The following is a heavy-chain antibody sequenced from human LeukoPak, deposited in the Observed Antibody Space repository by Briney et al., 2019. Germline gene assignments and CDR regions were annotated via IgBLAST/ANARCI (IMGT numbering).Heavy chain of an antibody. CDR2: INPSGGRT. V-gene: IGHV1-46*01. CDR3: ARVMRGVGTTVIEFNY. CDR1: GYTLTSYH. D-gene: IGHD1-26*01. Sequence: ASVKVSCKASGYTLTSYHIHWMRQAPGQGLESMGLINPSGGRTKLAQKFQGRLTMTRDTSTNTIYMELSSLTSEDTAVYYCARVMRGVGTTVIEFNYWGQGTLVTVSS. J-gene: IGHJ4*02.